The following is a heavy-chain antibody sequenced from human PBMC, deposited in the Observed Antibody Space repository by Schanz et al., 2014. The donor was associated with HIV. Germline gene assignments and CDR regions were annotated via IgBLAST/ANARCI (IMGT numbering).Heavy chain of an antibody. CDR2: IIPIFDAA. D-gene: IGHD2-21*01. V-gene: IGHV1-69*01. CDR3: TREGNYYGGSVPGH. CDR1: GGTFNSHG. J-gene: IGHJ4*02. Sequence: QVQLVQSGAALMKPGTSVKVSCMVPGGTFNSHGFGWVRQAPGQGPEWMGGIIPIFDAANYAQTFQGRLTITADESTATVYMQLTRLRYEDTATYYCTREGNYYGGSVPGHWGQGALVTVSS.